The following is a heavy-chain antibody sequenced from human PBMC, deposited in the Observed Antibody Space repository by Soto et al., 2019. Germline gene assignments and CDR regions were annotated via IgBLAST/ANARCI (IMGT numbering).Heavy chain of an antibody. V-gene: IGHV4-59*01. D-gene: IGHD3-9*01. CDR2: IYYSGST. CDR1: GVSISSYY. J-gene: IGHJ5*02. CDR3: AGGAEYYDILTGYPPNWFDP. Sequence: SETRSLTCTVSGVSISSYYWSWIRQPPGKGLEWIGYIYYSGSTNYNPSPKSRVTISVDTSMNQFSLKLSSVTAADTAVYYCAGGAEYYDILTGYPPNWFDPWGQGTLVTVSS.